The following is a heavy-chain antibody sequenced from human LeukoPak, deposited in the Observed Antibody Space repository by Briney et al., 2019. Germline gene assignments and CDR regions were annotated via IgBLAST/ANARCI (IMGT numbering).Heavy chain of an antibody. V-gene: IGHV4-39*01. D-gene: IGHD6-19*01. CDR1: GGSISSSSYY. CDR2: IYYSGST. Sequence: SETLSLTCTVSGGSISSSSYYWGWIRQPPGKGLERIGSIYYSGSTYYNPSLKSRVTISVDTSKNQFSLKLSSVTAPDTAVYYCARLGYSSGWFDYWGQGVLVTV. J-gene: IGHJ5*01. CDR3: ARLGYSSGWFDY.